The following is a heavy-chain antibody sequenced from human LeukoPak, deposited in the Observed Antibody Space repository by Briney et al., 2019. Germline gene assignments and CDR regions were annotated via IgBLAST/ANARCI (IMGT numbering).Heavy chain of an antibody. J-gene: IGHJ4*02. CDR3: ARESRRAITMVRGVSNYFVY. D-gene: IGHD3-10*01. CDR2: IYYSGST. V-gene: IGHV4-59*01. CDR1: GGSISSYY. Sequence: SETLSLTCTVSGGSISSYYWSWIRQPPGKGLEWIGYIYYSGSTNYNPSLKSRVTISVDTSKNQFSLKLSSVTAADTAVYYCARESRRAITMVRGVSNYFVYWGQGTLVTVSS.